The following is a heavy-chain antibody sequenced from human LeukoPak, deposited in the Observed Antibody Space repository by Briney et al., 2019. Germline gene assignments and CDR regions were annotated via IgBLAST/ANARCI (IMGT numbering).Heavy chain of an antibody. Sequence: RSLRLSCAASGFTFSSYAMHWVRQAPGKGLEWVAVISYDGSNKYYADSVKGRFTVSRDNSKNTLYLQMNSLRAEDTAVYYCARQAVAGSPLWVRWTGYFDYWGQGTLVTVSS. D-gene: IGHD6-19*01. CDR3: ARQAVAGSPLWVRWTGYFDY. CDR1: GFTFSSYA. J-gene: IGHJ4*02. V-gene: IGHV3-30-3*01. CDR2: ISYDGSNK.